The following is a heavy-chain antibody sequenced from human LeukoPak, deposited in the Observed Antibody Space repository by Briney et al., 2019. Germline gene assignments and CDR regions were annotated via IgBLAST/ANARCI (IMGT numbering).Heavy chain of an antibody. V-gene: IGHV4-34*01. CDR2: INHSGST. Sequence: PSETLSLTCAVYGGSFSCYYWSWLRQPPGKGLEWIGEINHSGSTNYNPSLKSRVTISVDTSKNQFSLKLSSVTAADTAVYYCARARWLQYYYYYYMDVWGKGTTVTVSS. CDR3: ARARWLQYYYYYYMDV. CDR1: GGSFSCYY. J-gene: IGHJ6*03. D-gene: IGHD5-24*01.